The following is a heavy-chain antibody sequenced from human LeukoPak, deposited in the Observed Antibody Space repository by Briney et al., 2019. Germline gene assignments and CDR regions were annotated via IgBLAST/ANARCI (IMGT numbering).Heavy chain of an antibody. Sequence: ASVTVSCKASGYTFTSYGISWVRQAPGQGLEWMGWISAYNGNTNYAQKLQGRVTMTTDTPKSTAYMELRSLRSDDTAVYYCARDSYYDILTGYYYYYYGMDVWGQGTTVTVSS. D-gene: IGHD3-9*01. CDR2: ISAYNGNT. J-gene: IGHJ6*02. CDR3: ARDSYYDILTGYYYYYYGMDV. CDR1: GYTFTSYG. V-gene: IGHV1-18*01.